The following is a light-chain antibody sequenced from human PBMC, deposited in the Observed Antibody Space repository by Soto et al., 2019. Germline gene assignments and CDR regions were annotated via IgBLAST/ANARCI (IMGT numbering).Light chain of an antibody. J-gene: IGLJ3*02. CDR2: EVT. CDR3: SSYTSTNTWV. Sequence: QSALTQPPSVSGSPGQSVAISCTGTRSDIGNFNRVSWYQQPPGTAPKVLIYEVTNRPSGVPDCFSGSKSGNTAFLIISGLQAEDEADYYCSSYTSTNTWVFGGGTKLTVL. V-gene: IGLV2-18*02. CDR1: RSDIGNFNR.